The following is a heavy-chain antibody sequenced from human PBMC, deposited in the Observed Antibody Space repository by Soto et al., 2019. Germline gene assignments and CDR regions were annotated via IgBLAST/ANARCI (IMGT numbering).Heavy chain of an antibody. CDR1: GYTFTSYG. CDR3: ARDPHSSSWYPEYFQH. J-gene: IGHJ1*01. V-gene: IGHV1-18*01. CDR2: ISAYNGNT. D-gene: IGHD6-13*01. Sequence: GASLKVSCKASGYTFTSYGISWVRQAPGQGLEWMGWISAYNGNTNYAQKLQGRVTMTTDTSTSTAYMELRSLRSDDTAVYYCARDPHSSSWYPEYFQHWGQGTLVTVSS.